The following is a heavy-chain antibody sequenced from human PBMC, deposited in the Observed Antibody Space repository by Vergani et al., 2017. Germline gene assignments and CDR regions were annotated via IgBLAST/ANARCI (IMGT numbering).Heavy chain of an antibody. CDR3: ARVGHSGYDYDYYYYYMDV. Sequence: EVQLVESGGGLVQPGGSLRLSCAASGFTFSSYWMSWVRQAPGKGLEWVANIKQDGSEKYYVDSVKGRFPISRDNAKNSLYLQMNSLRAEDTAVYYCARVGHSGYDYDYYYYYMDVWGKGTTVTVSS. J-gene: IGHJ6*03. D-gene: IGHD5-12*01. CDR2: IKQDGSEK. CDR1: GFTFSSYW. V-gene: IGHV3-7*01.